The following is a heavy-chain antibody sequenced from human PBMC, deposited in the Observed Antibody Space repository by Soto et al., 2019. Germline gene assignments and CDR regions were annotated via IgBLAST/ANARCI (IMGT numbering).Heavy chain of an antibody. CDR2: ITWNSGLI. Sequence: EVQLIESGGGMVQPGKSLRLSCSVSGFTFDDYAMHWVRQVPGRGLEWVSGITWNSGLIGYADSVQGRFTISRDNAKNSLYLQMNNLRLDDTALYYCAKDRGQTAVLRAYDYWGQGTLVTVS. V-gene: IGHV3-9*01. J-gene: IGHJ4*02. CDR3: AKDRGQTAVLRAYDY. CDR1: GFTFDDYA. D-gene: IGHD6-25*01.